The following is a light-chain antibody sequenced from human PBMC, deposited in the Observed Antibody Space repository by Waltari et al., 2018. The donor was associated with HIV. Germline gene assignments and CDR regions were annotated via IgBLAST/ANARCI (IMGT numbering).Light chain of an antibody. V-gene: IGLV3-19*01. CDR1: SLRTSY. CDR2: AKN. Sequence: SSELTQDPVVSVALGQTVRITCQGDSLRTSYASWYQQKPGQAPVLVIFAKNNRPSGIPDRFSGFGSGNTTSLTITGAQAEDEADYYCNSRDSSGNHVFFGGGTKLTVL. CDR3: NSRDSSGNHVF. J-gene: IGLJ2*01.